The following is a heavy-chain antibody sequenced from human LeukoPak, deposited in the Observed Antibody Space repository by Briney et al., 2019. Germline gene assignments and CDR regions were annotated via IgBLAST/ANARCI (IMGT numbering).Heavy chain of an antibody. D-gene: IGHD5-12*01. CDR1: GGSISSSIYY. V-gene: IGHV4-39*07. CDR3: ARGYGGYVFDY. Sequence: SETLSLTCIVSGGSISSSIYYWAWVRQPPGKGLEWIGTVFYNGATQYSPSLRSRVTISIDTSTNQFSLKLTSVTAADTALYYCARGYGGYVFDYWGQGTLVTVSS. CDR2: VFYNGAT. J-gene: IGHJ4*02.